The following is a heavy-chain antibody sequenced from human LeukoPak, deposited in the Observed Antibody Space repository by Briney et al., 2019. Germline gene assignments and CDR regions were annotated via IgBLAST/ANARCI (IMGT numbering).Heavy chain of an antibody. V-gene: IGHV3-30*19. Sequence: GGSLRLSCAASGFTFSTYGMHWVRQAPGKGLEWVAVVSYDGSITYYADSVHGRFTISRDNSKDTVFLQMTGLRPDDTAVYYCARGFSYGNSFHYWGQGTLVTVSS. CDR2: VSYDGSIT. CDR3: ARGFSYGNSFHY. CDR1: GFTFSTYG. D-gene: IGHD5-18*01. J-gene: IGHJ4*02.